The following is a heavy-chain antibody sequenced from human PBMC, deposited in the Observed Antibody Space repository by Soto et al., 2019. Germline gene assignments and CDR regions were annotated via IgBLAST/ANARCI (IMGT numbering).Heavy chain of an antibody. J-gene: IGHJ4*02. CDR3: AKGRNLVAVVNPFEG. CDR1: GFTFGDDA. D-gene: IGHD6-19*01. Sequence: EVQLVESGGGLVQPGRSLRLSCLASGFTFGDDAMHWVSQAPGKGLERVAGISWNTDNIGYADSVKGRFTISRDNAGHDLYLQMNSLRHEYTAVYYCAKGRNLVAVVNPFEGWGQGDLVTVAS. CDR2: ISWNTDNI. V-gene: IGHV3-9*01.